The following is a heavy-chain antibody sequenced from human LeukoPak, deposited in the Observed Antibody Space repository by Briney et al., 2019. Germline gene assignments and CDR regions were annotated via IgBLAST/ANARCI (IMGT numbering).Heavy chain of an antibody. D-gene: IGHD4-17*01. CDR2: ISSSSSYI. Sequence: GGSLRLSCAASGFTFSSYSMNWVRQAPGKGLEWVSSISSSSSYIYYVDSVKGRFTISRDNAKNSLYLQMNSLRAEDTALYYCAKDISTVTTRAFDIWGQGTMVTVSS. CDR3: AKDISTVTTRAFDI. V-gene: IGHV3-21*04. CDR1: GFTFSSYS. J-gene: IGHJ3*02.